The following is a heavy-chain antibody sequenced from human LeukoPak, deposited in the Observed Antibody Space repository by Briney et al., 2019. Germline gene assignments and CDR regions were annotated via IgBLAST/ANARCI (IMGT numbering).Heavy chain of an antibody. V-gene: IGHV1-2*02. J-gene: IGHJ3*02. CDR3: ARDRRYNYDFWSGPDAFDI. CDR2: INPNSGGT. CDR1: GYTFTGYY. D-gene: IGHD3-3*01. Sequence: ASVKVSCKASGYTFTGYYMHWVRQAPGQGLEWMGWINPNSGGTNYAQKFQGRVTTTRDTSISTAYMQLSRLRSDDTAVYYCARDRRYNYDFWSGPDAFDIWGQGTMVTVSS.